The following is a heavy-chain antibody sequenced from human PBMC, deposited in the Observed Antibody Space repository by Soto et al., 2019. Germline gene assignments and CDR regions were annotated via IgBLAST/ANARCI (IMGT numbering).Heavy chain of an antibody. CDR3: ARASIHGSSWYFWFDP. Sequence: QVQLVQSGAEVRKPGSSVKVSCKASGGTFSRYDINWVRQAPGQGLEWMGGIIPMFGTTNYAQKFKGRVTITADESTSTVYMELNTLRSEDAAVYYCARASIHGSSWYFWFDPWGQGTLVTVSS. CDR2: IIPMFGTT. CDR1: GGTFSRYD. V-gene: IGHV1-69*01. J-gene: IGHJ5*01. D-gene: IGHD6-13*01.